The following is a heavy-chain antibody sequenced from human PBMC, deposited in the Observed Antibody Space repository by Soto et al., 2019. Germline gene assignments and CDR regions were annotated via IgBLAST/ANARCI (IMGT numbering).Heavy chain of an antibody. CDR3: GREGVRGMDV. Sequence: QVQLVQSGAEVKKPGASVKVSCKASGYTFTSYDINWVRQATGQGRGGMGWMNPNSASTGYAQKFQGRVTMTRKTSISTAYMELSSLRSEDTAVYYCGREGVRGMDVWGQGTTVTVSS. D-gene: IGHD3-16*01. V-gene: IGHV1-8*01. J-gene: IGHJ6*02. CDR2: MNPNSAST. CDR1: GYTFTSYD.